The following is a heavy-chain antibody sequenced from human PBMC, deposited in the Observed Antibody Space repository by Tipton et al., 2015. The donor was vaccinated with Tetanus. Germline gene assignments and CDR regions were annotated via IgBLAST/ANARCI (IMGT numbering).Heavy chain of an antibody. J-gene: IGHJ6*02. D-gene: IGHD2-21*02. CDR2: ISHTGTTT. Sequence: SLRLSCAVSDSIASHSYVTWVRQAPGKGLEWISYISHTGTTTYYSASVMGRFTVSRDNTKNSLYLQMNSLRDDDSAVYYCARDMVVTAMGGRHYYHNGLDVWGQGATVIVSS. V-gene: IGHV3-11*04. CDR3: ARDMVVTAMGGRHYYHNGLDV. CDR1: DSIASHSY.